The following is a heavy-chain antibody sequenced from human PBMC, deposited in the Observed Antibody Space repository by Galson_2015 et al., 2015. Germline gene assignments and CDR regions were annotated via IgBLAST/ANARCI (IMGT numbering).Heavy chain of an antibody. CDR1: GDSVSSNSAA. D-gene: IGHD6-19*01. CDR3: ARASVAAPKGEFDY. CDR2: TYYRSKWYN. V-gene: IGHV6-1*01. Sequence: CAISGDSVSSNSAAWNWIRQSPSRGLKWLGRTYYRSKWYNDYAVSVKSRITINPDTSKNQFSLQLNSVTPEDTAVYYCARASVAAPKGEFDYWGQGTLVTVSS. J-gene: IGHJ4*02.